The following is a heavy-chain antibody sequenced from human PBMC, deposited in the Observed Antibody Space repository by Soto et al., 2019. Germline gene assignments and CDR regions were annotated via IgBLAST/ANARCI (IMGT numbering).Heavy chain of an antibody. Sequence: QVQLVQSGAEVKKPGASVKVSCKASGYTFTSYGISWVRQAPGQGLEWMGWISAYNGNTNYAQKLQGRVTMTTDTSTSTAYMALRSLRSDDTAVYYCALSLDVLVPAANGPWGQGTLVTVSS. CDR1: GYTFTSYG. V-gene: IGHV1-18*01. CDR2: ISAYNGNT. J-gene: IGHJ5*02. CDR3: ALSLDVLVPAANGP. D-gene: IGHD2-2*01.